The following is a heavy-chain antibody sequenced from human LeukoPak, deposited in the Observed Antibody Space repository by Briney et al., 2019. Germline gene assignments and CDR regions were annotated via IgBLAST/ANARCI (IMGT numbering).Heavy chain of an antibody. CDR3: ARDRSGYAFDI. J-gene: IGHJ3*02. D-gene: IGHD6-19*01. CDR1: GGTFSSCT. Sequence: SVKVSCKASGGTFSSCTISWVRQAPGQGLEWMGRIIPILGIANYAQKFQGRVTITADKSTSTAYMELSSLRSEDTAVYYCARDRSGYAFDIWGPGTMVTVSS. CDR2: IIPILGIA. V-gene: IGHV1-69*04.